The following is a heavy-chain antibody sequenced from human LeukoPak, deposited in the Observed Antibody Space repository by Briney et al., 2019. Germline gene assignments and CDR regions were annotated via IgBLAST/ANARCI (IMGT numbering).Heavy chain of an antibody. D-gene: IGHD2-2*01. V-gene: IGHV4-59*01. CDR1: GDSISGYY. J-gene: IGHJ4*02. CDR2: IYYSGST. Sequence: PSETLSLTCTVSGDSISGYYWNWIRQPPGKGLEWIGYIYYSGSTNYNPSLKSRVTISVDTSKNQFFLKLSSVTAADTAVYYCARVESTRAIDYWGQGTLVTVSS. CDR3: ARVESTRAIDY.